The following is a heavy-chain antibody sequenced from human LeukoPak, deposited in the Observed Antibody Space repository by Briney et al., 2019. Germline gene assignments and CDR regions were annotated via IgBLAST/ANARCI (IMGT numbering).Heavy chain of an antibody. Sequence: GGSLRLSCAASGFTFSSYSMNWVRQAPGKGLEWVSYISSSSSTIYYADSVKGRFTISRDNAKNSLYLQMNSLRAEDTAVYYCARDGGLLTYYYDSSGYYPYYFDYWGQGTLVTVSS. CDR3: ARDGGLLTYYYDSSGYYPYYFDY. V-gene: IGHV3-48*01. D-gene: IGHD3-22*01. CDR1: GFTFSSYS. CDR2: ISSSSSTI. J-gene: IGHJ4*02.